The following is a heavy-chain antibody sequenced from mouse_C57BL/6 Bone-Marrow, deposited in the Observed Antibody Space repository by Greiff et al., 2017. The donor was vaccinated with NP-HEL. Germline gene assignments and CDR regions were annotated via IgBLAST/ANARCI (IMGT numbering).Heavy chain of an antibody. Sequence: QVHVKQSGAELARPGASVKMSCKASGYTFTSYTMHWVKQRPGQGLEWIGYINPSSGYTKYNQKFKDKATLTADKSSSTAYMQLSSLTSEDSAVYYCARMTSYGSTDYWGQGTTLTVSS. CDR2: INPSSGYT. J-gene: IGHJ2*01. V-gene: IGHV1-4*01. CDR1: GYTFTSYT. CDR3: ARMTSYGSTDY. D-gene: IGHD1-1*01.